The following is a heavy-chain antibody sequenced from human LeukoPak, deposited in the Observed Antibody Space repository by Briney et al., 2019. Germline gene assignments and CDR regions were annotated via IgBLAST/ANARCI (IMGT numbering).Heavy chain of an antibody. Sequence: GGSLRLSCAASGFTFSSYAMSWVRQAPGKGLKWVSAISGSGGSTYYADSVKGRCTISRDNSKNTLYLQMNSLRAEDTAVYYCAKTGIAVADSSFDYWGQGTLVTVSS. J-gene: IGHJ4*02. V-gene: IGHV3-23*01. CDR2: ISGSGGST. CDR1: GFTFSSYA. D-gene: IGHD6-19*01. CDR3: AKTGIAVADSSFDY.